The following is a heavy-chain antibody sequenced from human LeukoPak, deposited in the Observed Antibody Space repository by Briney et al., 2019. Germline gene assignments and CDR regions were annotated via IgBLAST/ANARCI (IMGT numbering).Heavy chain of an antibody. Sequence: GASVTVSCKASGGTFSSYAISWVRQAPGQGLEWMGGIIPIFGTANYAQKFQGRVTITADESTSTAYMELSSLRSEDTAVYYCARALRFLECPHYYYYYGMDVWGQGTTVTVSS. CDR3: ARALRFLECPHYYYYYGMDV. D-gene: IGHD3-3*01. CDR2: IIPIFGTA. J-gene: IGHJ6*02. CDR1: GGTFSSYA. V-gene: IGHV1-69*13.